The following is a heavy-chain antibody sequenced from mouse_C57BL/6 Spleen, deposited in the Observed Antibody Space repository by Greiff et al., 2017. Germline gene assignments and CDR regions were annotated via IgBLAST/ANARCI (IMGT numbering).Heavy chain of an antibody. Sequence: EVKLVEPGPGLVKPSQSLSLTCSVSGYSFTSGYYWNWIRQFPGNKLVWMGYISYDGSNNYNPSLKNRISFTRDTSKNQFFLKLNSVPTEDPATYYCAREGACDNYYFDYWGQGTTLTVSS. V-gene: IGHV3-6*01. CDR1: GYSFTSGYY. D-gene: IGHD1-3*01. J-gene: IGHJ2*01. CDR2: ISYDGSN. CDR3: AREGACDNYYFDY.